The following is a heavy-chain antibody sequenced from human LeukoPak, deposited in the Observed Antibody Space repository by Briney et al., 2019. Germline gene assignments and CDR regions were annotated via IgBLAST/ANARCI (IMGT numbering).Heavy chain of an antibody. CDR2: IKPDGSEK. Sequence: GGSLRLSCAASGFTFSSYWMSWVRQSPGKGLEWVANIKPDGSEKYFMDSVKGRFTISRDNAKNSLYLQMNSLRAEDTAVYYCARLRSSTSYGGEYNWFDPWGQGTLVTVSS. V-gene: IGHV3-7*01. CDR1: GFTFSSYW. D-gene: IGHD2-2*01. CDR3: ARLRSSTSYGGEYNWFDP. J-gene: IGHJ5*02.